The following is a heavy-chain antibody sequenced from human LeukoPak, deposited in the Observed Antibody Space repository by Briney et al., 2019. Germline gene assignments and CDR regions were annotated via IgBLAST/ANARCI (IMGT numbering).Heavy chain of an antibody. CDR1: GGTFSSYA. Sequence: SVKVSCKASGGTFSSYAISWVRQAPGQGLEWMGRIIPILGIANYAQKFQGRVTITADKSTSTAYMELSSLRSEDTAVYYCARRDYDILTGYMANWFDPWGQGTLVTVSS. J-gene: IGHJ5*02. V-gene: IGHV1-69*04. CDR3: ARRDYDILTGYMANWFDP. D-gene: IGHD3-9*01. CDR2: IIPILGIA.